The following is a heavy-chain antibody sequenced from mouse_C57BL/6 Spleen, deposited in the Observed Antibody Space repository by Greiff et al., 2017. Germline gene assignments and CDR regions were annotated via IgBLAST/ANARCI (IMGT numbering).Heavy chain of an antibody. D-gene: IGHD2-1*01. Sequence: EVKLVESGGGLVQPKGSLKLSCAASGFSFNTYAMNWVRQAPGKGLEWVARIRSKSNNYATYYADSVKDRFTISRDDSESMLYLQMNNLKTEDTAMYYCVREDYYGNPAWFAYWGQGTLVTVSA. CDR2: IRSKSNNYAT. CDR3: VREDYYGNPAWFAY. CDR1: GFSFNTYA. V-gene: IGHV10-1*01. J-gene: IGHJ3*01.